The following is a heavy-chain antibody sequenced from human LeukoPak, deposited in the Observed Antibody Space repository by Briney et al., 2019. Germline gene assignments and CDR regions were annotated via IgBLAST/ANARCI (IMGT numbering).Heavy chain of an antibody. CDR3: ARDPSNSSGRSEYLDS. Sequence: GASVRASCKASGYTFTHHSISWVRQAPGQGLEWMGWISCYNGDTNYAEHFRGRFTMSTDTSTTTAYMELRSLGSDDTAVYYCARDPSNSSGRSEYLDSWGQGTLVTVSS. CDR2: ISCYNGDT. CDR1: GYTFTHHS. J-gene: IGHJ4*02. V-gene: IGHV1-18*01. D-gene: IGHD6-19*01.